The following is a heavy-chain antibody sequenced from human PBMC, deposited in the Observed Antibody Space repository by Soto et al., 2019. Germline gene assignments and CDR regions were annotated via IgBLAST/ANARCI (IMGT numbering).Heavy chain of an antibody. Sequence: SETLSLTCAVYGGSFSGYYWSWIRQPPGKGLEWIGEINHSGSTNYNPSLRSRVTFSVDTSKTLISLKLRSVTAADTAVYYCARGRTWQGRDWFDTWGQGTLVTVSS. CDR1: GGSFSGYY. V-gene: IGHV4-34*01. J-gene: IGHJ5*02. CDR2: INHSGST. CDR3: ARGRTWQGRDWFDT.